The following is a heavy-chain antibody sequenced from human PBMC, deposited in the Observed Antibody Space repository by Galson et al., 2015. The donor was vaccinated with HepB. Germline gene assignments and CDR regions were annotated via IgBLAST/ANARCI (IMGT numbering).Heavy chain of an antibody. CDR1: GFSLSTSGMR. CDR2: IDWDDDK. V-gene: IGHV2-70*04. J-gene: IGHJ4*02. D-gene: IGHD6-19*01. Sequence: PSLVKPTQTLTLTCTFSGFSLSTSGMRVSWIRQPPGKALEWLARIDWDDDKFYSTSLKTRLTISKDTYKNQVVLTITNIDPVDTATYYCARIHSSGWYAGFDYWGQGTLVTVSS. CDR3: ARIHSSGWYAGFDY.